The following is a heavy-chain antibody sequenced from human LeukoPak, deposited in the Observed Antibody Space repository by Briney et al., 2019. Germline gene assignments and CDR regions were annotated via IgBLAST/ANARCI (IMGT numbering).Heavy chain of an antibody. CDR2: MYHTRST. V-gene: IGHV4-38-2*02. Sequence: SETLSLTCTVSGYSLSSGYYWGWIRQPPERGLEWIGSMYHTRSTNYNPSLKSRVTISVDTSKNQFSLKLSSVTAADTAVYYCARRNTYYDILTGYYNWYFDLWGRGTLVTVSS. J-gene: IGHJ2*01. CDR3: ARRNTYYDILTGYYNWYFDL. D-gene: IGHD3-9*01. CDR1: GYSLSSGYY.